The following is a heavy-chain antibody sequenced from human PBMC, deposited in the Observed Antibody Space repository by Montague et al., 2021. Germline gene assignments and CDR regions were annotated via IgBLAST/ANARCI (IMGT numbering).Heavy chain of an antibody. V-gene: IGHV4-31*03. D-gene: IGHD6-13*01. CDR3: ARGRLATGDFDY. J-gene: IGHJ4*02. CDR2: MYYSGST. Sequence: TVSLTCTVSGDSLSSVGYSWTWIRQHPGKGLEWIGYMYYSGSTYYNPSLKSRVTISGDTSKNHFSLRLTSVTAADTAVYYCARGRLATGDFDYWGQGTLVTVSS. CDR1: GDSLSSVGYS.